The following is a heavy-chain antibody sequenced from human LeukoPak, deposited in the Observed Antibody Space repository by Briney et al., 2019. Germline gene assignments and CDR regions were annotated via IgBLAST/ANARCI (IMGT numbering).Heavy chain of an antibody. D-gene: IGHD4-17*01. V-gene: IGHV4-34*01. Sequence: SETLSLTCAVYGGSFSGYYWSWIRQPPGKGLEWIGEINHSGSTNYNPSLKSRVTISVDTSKNQFSLKLSSVTAADTAVYYCARYGDSNFDYWGQGTLATVSS. CDR2: INHSGST. CDR3: ARYGDSNFDY. J-gene: IGHJ4*02. CDR1: GGSFSGYY.